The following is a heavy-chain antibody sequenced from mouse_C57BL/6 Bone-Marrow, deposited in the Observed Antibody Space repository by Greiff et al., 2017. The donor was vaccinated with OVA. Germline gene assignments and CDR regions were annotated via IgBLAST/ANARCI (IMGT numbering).Heavy chain of an antibody. CDR2: INPSSGYT. Sequence: QVQLQQSGAELAKPGASVKLSCKASGYTFTSYWLHWVKQRPGQGLAWIGYINPSSGYTKYNQKFKDKDTLTADKSSSTAYMQLSRLTYEDSAVYYCARGWYFDVWGTGTTVTVSS. CDR1: GYTFTSYW. CDR3: ARGWYFDV. V-gene: IGHV1-7*01. J-gene: IGHJ1*03.